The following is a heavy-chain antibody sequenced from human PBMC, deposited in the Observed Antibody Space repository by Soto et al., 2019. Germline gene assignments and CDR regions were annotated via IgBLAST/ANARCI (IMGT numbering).Heavy chain of an antibody. CDR1: GFTFSSYS. V-gene: IGHV3-48*01. J-gene: IGHJ4*02. D-gene: IGHD3-10*01. Sequence: EVQLVESGGGLVQPGGSLRLSCAASGFTFSSYSMNWVRQAPGKGLEWVSYISSSSSTIYYADSVKGRFTIPRDNAKNSLYLQRNSLRSEDPVVYYCARQLWFGEWDVWWYWGQGTLVTVSS. CDR3: ARQLWFGEWDVWWY. CDR2: ISSSSSTI.